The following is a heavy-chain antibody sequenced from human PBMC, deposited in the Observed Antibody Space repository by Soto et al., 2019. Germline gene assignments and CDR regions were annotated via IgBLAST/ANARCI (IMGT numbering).Heavy chain of an antibody. CDR2: ISAYNGNT. CDR3: ARAKVRGVITTRLFDP. CDR1: GYTFTSYG. D-gene: IGHD3-10*01. V-gene: IGHV1-18*01. Sequence: QVQLVQSGAEVKKLWASVKVSCKSSGYTFTSYGISWVRQAPGQGLEWMGWISAYNGNTNYEQKLQARVTMTRYTPTRTAYLELRPLRSDDTPVYYWARAKVRGVITTRLFDPSGQGPLLTVAA. J-gene: IGHJ5*02.